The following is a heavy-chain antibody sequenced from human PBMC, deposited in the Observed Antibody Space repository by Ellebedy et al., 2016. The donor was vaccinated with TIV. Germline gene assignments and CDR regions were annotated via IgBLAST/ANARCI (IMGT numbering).Heavy chain of an antibody. CDR3: ACSGYSYGYVDY. D-gene: IGHD5-18*01. CDR1: GFTFSSYA. Sequence: GESLKISCAASGFTFSSYAMHWVRQAPGKGLEWVAVISYDGSNKYYADSVKGRFTISRDNSKNTLYLQMNSLRAEDTAVYYCACSGYSYGYVDYWGQGTLVTVSS. CDR2: ISYDGSNK. V-gene: IGHV3-30*01. J-gene: IGHJ4*02.